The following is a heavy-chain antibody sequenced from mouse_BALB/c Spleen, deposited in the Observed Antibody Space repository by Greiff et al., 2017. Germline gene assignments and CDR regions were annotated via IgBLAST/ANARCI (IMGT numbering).Heavy chain of an antibody. V-gene: IGHV1-20*01. CDR3: ARSRYGYDY. CDR2: INPYNGDT. CDR1: GYSFTGYF. J-gene: IGHJ2*01. Sequence: EVQRVESGPELVKPGASVKISCKASGYSFTGYFMNWVKQSHGKSLEWIGRINPYNGDTFYNQKFKGKATLTADKSSSTAYMQLSSLTSEDSAVYYCARSRYGYDYWGQGTTLTVSS. D-gene: IGHD1-2*01.